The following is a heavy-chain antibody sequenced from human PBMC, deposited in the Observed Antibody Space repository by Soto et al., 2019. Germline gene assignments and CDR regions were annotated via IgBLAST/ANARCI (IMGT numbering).Heavy chain of an antibody. CDR1: GGTFSSYA. D-gene: IGHD2-8*01. V-gene: IGHV1-69*01. J-gene: IGHJ5*02. Sequence: QVQLVQSGAEVKKPGSSVKVSCTASGGTFSSYAISWVRQAPGQGLEWMGGIIPIFGTANYAQKFQGRVTITADESTSTAYMELSSLRSEDTAVYYCARAPCTNGVCSSGWFDPWGQGTLVTVSS. CDR2: IIPIFGTA. CDR3: ARAPCTNGVCSSGWFDP.